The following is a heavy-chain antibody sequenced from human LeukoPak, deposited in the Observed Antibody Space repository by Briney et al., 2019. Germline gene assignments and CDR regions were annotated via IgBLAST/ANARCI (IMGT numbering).Heavy chain of an antibody. CDR1: GGSLTGYF. D-gene: IGHD2-2*01. CDR2: VFYSGNT. CDR3: ARQGTITYAYFDY. Sequence: SETLSLTCTVSGGSLTGYFWSWIRQPPGKGLEWLGYVFYSGNTRYNPSLESRVTTSADTSKNQFSLRLTSVTAADTAVYYCARQGTITYAYFDYWSQGTLVTISS. V-gene: IGHV4-59*08. J-gene: IGHJ4*02.